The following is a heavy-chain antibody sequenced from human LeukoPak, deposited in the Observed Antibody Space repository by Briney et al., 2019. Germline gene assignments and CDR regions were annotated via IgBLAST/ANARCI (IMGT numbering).Heavy chain of an antibody. Sequence: PSETLSLTCTVSGGSISSGGYYWSWIRQHPGKGLEWIGYIYYRGSTYYNPSLKSRVTISVDTSKNQFSLKLSSVTAADTAVYYCARGAYCSGGSCYSGFDPWGQGTLVTVSS. D-gene: IGHD2-15*01. CDR3: ARGAYCSGGSCYSGFDP. CDR1: GGSISSGGYY. V-gene: IGHV4-31*03. CDR2: IYYRGST. J-gene: IGHJ5*02.